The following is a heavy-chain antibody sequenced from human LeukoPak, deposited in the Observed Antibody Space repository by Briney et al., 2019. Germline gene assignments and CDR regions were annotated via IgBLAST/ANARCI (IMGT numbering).Heavy chain of an antibody. CDR1: GDSVSSNSAA. CDR3: AREGSVPSYYDSSGSPFDY. D-gene: IGHD3-22*01. Sequence: SQTLSLTCAISGDSVSSNSAAWNWIRQSPSRGLEWLGRTYYRSKWYNDYAVSVKSRITVNPDTSKNQFSLQLNSVTPEDTAVYYCAREGSVPSYYDSSGSPFDYWGQGTLVTVSS. CDR2: TYYRSKWYN. V-gene: IGHV6-1*01. J-gene: IGHJ4*02.